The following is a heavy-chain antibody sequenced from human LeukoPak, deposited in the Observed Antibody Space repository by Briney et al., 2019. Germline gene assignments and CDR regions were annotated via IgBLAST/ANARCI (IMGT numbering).Heavy chain of an antibody. Sequence: SETPSLTCTVSGGSISSYYWSWIRQPPGKGLEWIGYIYYSGSTNYNPSLKSRVTISVDTSKNQFSLKLSSVTAADTAVYYCARDGSYSCGDNWFDPWGQGTLVTASS. D-gene: IGHD6-19*01. CDR3: ARDGSYSCGDNWFDP. J-gene: IGHJ5*02. V-gene: IGHV4-59*01. CDR2: IYYSGST. CDR1: GGSISSYY.